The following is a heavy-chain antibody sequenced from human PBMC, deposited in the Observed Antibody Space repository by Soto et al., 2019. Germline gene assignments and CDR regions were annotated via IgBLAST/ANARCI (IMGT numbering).Heavy chain of an antibody. CDR3: VWGNGYTYGPFDN. J-gene: IGHJ4*02. Sequence: QVQLVESGGGVVQPGRSLRLSCAASVFSFESYGMHWVRQAPGKGLEWVAAIWFDGSDRKYVDYVKGRFTISRDNSKNKVFLQMTSLSAEDTAVYYCVWGNGYTYGPFDNWGQGTLVIVSS. V-gene: IGHV3-33*01. CDR1: VFSFESYG. D-gene: IGHD5-18*01. CDR2: IWFDGSDR.